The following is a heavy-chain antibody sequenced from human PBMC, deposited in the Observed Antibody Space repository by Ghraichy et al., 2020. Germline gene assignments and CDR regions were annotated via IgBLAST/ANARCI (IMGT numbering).Heavy chain of an antibody. D-gene: IGHD5-18*01. V-gene: IGHV4-59*08. CDR3: ARRGRGYSLYYYGLDV. Sequence: SETLSLTCTVSGGSIRSYYWSWIRQPPGKGLEWIGYIHYTGNTNYTPSLKSRATISVDTSKSQFSLRLTSVTAADTAVYYCARRGRGYSLYYYGLDVWGLGTTVTVSS. CDR2: IHYTGNT. CDR1: GGSIRSYY. J-gene: IGHJ6*02.